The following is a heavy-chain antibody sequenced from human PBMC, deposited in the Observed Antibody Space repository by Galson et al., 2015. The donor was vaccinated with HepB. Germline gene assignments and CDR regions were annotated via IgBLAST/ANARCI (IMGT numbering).Heavy chain of an antibody. V-gene: IGHV3-23*01. CDR1: GFIFNNYA. CDR2: ISGGGGNT. J-gene: IGHJ4*02. CDR3: AKDGIMVANNPYHFHY. Sequence: SLRLSCAASGFIFNNYAMTWVRQPPGKGLEWVSSISGGGGNTFYSDSVKGRFTVSRDNSKYTLLLQLNSLRAEDTAMYFCAKDGIMVANNPYHFHYWGQGTLVTVSS. D-gene: IGHD2-15*01.